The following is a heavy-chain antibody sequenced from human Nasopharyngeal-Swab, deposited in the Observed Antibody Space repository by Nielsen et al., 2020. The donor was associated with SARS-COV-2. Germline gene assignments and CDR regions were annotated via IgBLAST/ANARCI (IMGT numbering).Heavy chain of an antibody. CDR3: AKDILPTAGSFDY. CDR1: GFTFSDYY. J-gene: IGHJ4*02. D-gene: IGHD3-10*01. V-gene: IGHV3-11*01. Sequence: GESLKISCAASGFTFSDYYMSWIRQAPGKGLEWVSYISSSGSTIYYADSVKGRFTISRDNAKNSLYLQMNSLRAEDTALYYCAKDILPTAGSFDYWGQGTLVTVSS. CDR2: ISSSGSTI.